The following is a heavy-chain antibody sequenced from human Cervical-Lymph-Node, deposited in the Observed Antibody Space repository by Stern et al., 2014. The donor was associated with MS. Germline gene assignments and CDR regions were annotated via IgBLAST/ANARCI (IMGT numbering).Heavy chain of an antibody. V-gene: IGHV4-30-4*01. CDR1: VGSINSRDYY. D-gene: IGHD5-18*01. CDR3: ARDFRFNYGRGYYGMDV. Sequence: QVQLVQSGPGLVKPSQTLSLTCAVSVGSINSRDYYWTWIRQPPGKGLEWLGDIAYSGITYYNPSLESRITISIDTSKNQFSLKLNSLTATDTAVYYCARDFRFNYGRGYYGMDVWGPGTTVTVSS. J-gene: IGHJ6*02. CDR2: IAYSGIT.